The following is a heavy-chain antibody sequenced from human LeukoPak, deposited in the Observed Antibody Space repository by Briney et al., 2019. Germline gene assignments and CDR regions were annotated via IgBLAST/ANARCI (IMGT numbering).Heavy chain of an antibody. J-gene: IGHJ1*01. CDR3: AIMHGYYDGTGYWVQ. CDR2: ITTNGGRT. D-gene: IGHD3-22*01. CDR1: GFTFASYG. V-gene: IGHV3-23*01. Sequence: GGSLRLSCAASGFTFASYGMSWVRQAPGKGLEWVSFITTNGGRTSYADSVEGRFTISRDNPRNTLYMQMNSRRDEDTAVYYCAIMHGYYDGTGYWVQWGQGTLVTVSS.